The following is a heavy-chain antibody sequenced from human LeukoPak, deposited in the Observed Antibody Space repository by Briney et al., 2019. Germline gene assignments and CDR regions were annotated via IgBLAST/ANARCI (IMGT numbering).Heavy chain of an antibody. CDR3: AREGASYYDILSGYYRY. J-gene: IGHJ4*02. D-gene: IGHD3-9*01. CDR2: IWYDGSNK. Sequence: GGSLRLSCAASGFTFSSDVMHWGRQAPGKGLEWVAVIWYDGSNKYYADSVKGRFTISRDNSKNTLYLQINSLRAEDTAVYYCAREGASYYDILSGYYRYWGQGTLVTVSS. CDR1: GFTFSSDV. V-gene: IGHV3-33*01.